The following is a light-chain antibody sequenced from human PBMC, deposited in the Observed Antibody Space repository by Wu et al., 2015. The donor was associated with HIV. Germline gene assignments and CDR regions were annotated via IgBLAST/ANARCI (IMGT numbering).Light chain of an antibody. CDR3: QQYNNWPPLT. V-gene: IGKV3-15*01. J-gene: IGKJ4*01. CDR2: GAS. CDR1: QSVNNK. Sequence: EIVMRQSSATLSVSPGERATLSCRASQSVNNKLAWYQLKPGQAPRLLIYGASTRATGVPGRFSGSGSGTEFTLTISSLQSEDFAVYYCQQYNNWPPLTFGGGTKVEIK.